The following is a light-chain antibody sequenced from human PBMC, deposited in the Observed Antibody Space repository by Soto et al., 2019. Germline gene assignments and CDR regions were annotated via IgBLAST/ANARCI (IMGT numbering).Light chain of an antibody. CDR1: QSISSW. V-gene: IGKV1-5*03. CDR2: KAS. J-gene: IGKJ1*01. CDR3: QQYNSYPWS. Sequence: DLQMAQSPSTLSASVGDRVTITCRASQSISSWLAWYQQKPGKAPKLLIYKASSLETAVPSRFSGSGSGTEFTLTISSLQPDDFATYYCQQYNSYPWSFGQGTKVEIK.